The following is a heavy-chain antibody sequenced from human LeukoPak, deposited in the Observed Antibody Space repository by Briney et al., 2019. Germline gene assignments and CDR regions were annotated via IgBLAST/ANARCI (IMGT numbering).Heavy chain of an antibody. CDR1: GGTFSSYA. J-gene: IGHJ6*02. CDR2: IIPIFGTA. Sequence: VASVKVSCKASGGTFSSYAISWVRQAPGQGLEWMGGIIPIFGTANYAQKFQGRVTITADESTSTAYMEPSSLRSEDTAVYYCANLRRVVANDDYYYGMDVWGQGTTVTVSS. D-gene: IGHD2-15*01. CDR3: ANLRRVVANDDYYYGMDV. V-gene: IGHV1-69*13.